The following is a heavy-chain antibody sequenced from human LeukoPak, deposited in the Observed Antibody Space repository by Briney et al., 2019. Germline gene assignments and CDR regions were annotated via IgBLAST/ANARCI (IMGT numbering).Heavy chain of an antibody. Sequence: RTGGSLRLSCAASGFTFSSYSMNWVRQAPGKGLEWVSSISSSSSYIYYADSVKGRFTISRDNSKNTLYLQMNSLRAEDTAVYYCARQWLVTTGLRLGYYFDYWGQGTLVTVSS. V-gene: IGHV3-21*04. CDR2: ISSSSSYI. CDR1: GFTFSSYS. J-gene: IGHJ4*02. CDR3: ARQWLVTTGLRLGYYFDY. D-gene: IGHD6-19*01.